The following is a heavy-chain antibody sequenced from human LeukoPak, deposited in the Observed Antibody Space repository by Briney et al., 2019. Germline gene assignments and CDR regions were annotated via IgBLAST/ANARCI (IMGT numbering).Heavy chain of an antibody. V-gene: IGHV4-34*01. Sequence: SETLSLTCAVYGGSFSGYYWSWIRQPPGKGLEWIGEINHSRSTNCNPSLKSRVTISVDTSKNQFSLKLSSVTAADTAVYYCARIWSGYYTGRGSNYMDVWGKGTTVTVSS. CDR2: INHSRST. J-gene: IGHJ6*03. D-gene: IGHD3-3*01. CDR3: ARIWSGYYTGRGSNYMDV. CDR1: GGSFSGYY.